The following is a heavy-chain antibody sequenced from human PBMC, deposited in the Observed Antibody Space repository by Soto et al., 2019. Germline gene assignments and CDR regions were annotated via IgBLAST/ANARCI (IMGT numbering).Heavy chain of an antibody. CDR3: ARERGDDAFDI. CDR1: GGSVSSGSYY. J-gene: IGHJ3*02. CDR2: IYYSGST. D-gene: IGHD3-10*01. V-gene: IGHV4-61*01. Sequence: SETLSLTCTVSGGSVSSGSYYWSWIRQPPGKGLEWIGYIYYSGSTNYNPSLKSRVTISVDTSKNQFSLKLSSVTAADTAVYYCARERGDDAFDICGQVTMVTVSS.